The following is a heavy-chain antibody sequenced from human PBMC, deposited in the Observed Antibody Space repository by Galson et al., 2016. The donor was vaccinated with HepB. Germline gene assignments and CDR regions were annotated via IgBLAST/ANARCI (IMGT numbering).Heavy chain of an antibody. Sequence: SLRLSCAASGFTFSSYWMSWVRQAPGRGLEWVANMKEDGSEKDYVDSVKGRFTISRDNAKRSLYLQMNSLRPEDTAVYYCARLSSYRHMDVWGQGTTVIVSS. V-gene: IGHV3-7*03. CDR3: ARLSSYRHMDV. CDR1: GFTFSSYW. J-gene: IGHJ6*02. CDR2: MKEDGSEK. D-gene: IGHD5-12*01.